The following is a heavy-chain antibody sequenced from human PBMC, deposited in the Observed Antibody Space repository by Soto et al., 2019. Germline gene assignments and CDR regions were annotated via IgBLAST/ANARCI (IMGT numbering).Heavy chain of an antibody. CDR3: PRRRRIVTAGNWFDP. V-gene: IGHV4-59*08. CDR1: GGSISSYY. Sequence: SETLSLTCTVSGGSISSYYWSWIRQPPGKGLEWIGYIYYSGSTNYNPSLKSRVTISVDTSKNQFSLKLSSVTAADTAVYYCPRRRRIVTAGNWFDPWGQGNLVTVSS. CDR2: IYYSGST. D-gene: IGHD2-2*01. J-gene: IGHJ5*02.